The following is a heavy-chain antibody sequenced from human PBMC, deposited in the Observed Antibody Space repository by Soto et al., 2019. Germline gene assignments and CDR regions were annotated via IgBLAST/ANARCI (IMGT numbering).Heavy chain of an antibody. J-gene: IGHJ4*02. CDR2: IYYSGST. CDR3: ALTGYYDVDY. CDR1: GGSISSYY. D-gene: IGHD3-9*01. Sequence: SETLSLTCTVSGGSISSYYWSWIRQPPGKELEWIGYIYYSGSTNYNPSLKSRVTISVDTSKNQFSLKLSSVTAADTAVYYCALTGYYDVDYWGQGTLVTVSS. V-gene: IGHV4-59*08.